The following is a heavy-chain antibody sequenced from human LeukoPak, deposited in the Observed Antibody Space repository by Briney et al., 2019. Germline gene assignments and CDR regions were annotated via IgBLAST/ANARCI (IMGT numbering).Heavy chain of an antibody. D-gene: IGHD5-18*01. J-gene: IGHJ4*02. CDR3: AKGIQLWLKTLFDY. Sequence: GGSLRLSCAASGFTFSDYYMSWIRQAPGKGLEWVSYISSSGSTIYYADSVKGRFTISRDNSKNTLYLQMNSLRAEDTAVYYCAKGIQLWLKTLFDYWGQGTLVTVSS. CDR1: GFTFSDYY. V-gene: IGHV3-11*01. CDR2: ISSSGSTI.